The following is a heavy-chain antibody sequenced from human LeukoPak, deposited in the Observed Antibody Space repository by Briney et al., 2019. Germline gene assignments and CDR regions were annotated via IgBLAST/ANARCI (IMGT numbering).Heavy chain of an antibody. Sequence: GGSLRLSCAASGFTFATYGMHWVRLAPGKGLEWVAFIQNDEVDKFYADSVRGRLTVSRDNSKNTLYLQMDSLRAEDTAVYYCAREQVATGGAFDIWGQGTMVTVSS. CDR1: GFTFATYG. V-gene: IGHV3-30*02. J-gene: IGHJ3*02. D-gene: IGHD5-12*01. CDR3: AREQVATGGAFDI. CDR2: IQNDEVDK.